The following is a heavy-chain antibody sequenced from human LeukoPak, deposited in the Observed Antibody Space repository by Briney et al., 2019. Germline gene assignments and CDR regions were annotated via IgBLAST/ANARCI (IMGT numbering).Heavy chain of an antibody. V-gene: IGHV3-48*02. CDR3: ASSDLANLNFFDP. D-gene: IGHD4/OR15-4a*01. J-gene: IGHJ5*02. CDR2: ISSGSSTI. Sequence: GGSLRLSCAASGFTFSSYSMNWVRQAPGKGLEWFSYISSGSSTIYYADPVKGRFTISRDNAKNSLLLHLNSLRDEDTAVYYCASSDLANLNFFDPWGQGTLVTVSS. CDR1: GFTFSSYS.